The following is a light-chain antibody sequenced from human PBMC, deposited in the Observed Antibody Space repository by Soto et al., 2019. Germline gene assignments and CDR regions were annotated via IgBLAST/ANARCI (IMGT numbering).Light chain of an antibody. Sequence: EIVLTQSPGTLSLSPGERATLSCRASQSITSSYVAWYQQKPGQAPRLLIYGASSRATGIPDRFSGSGSGTDFTLTISRLEPEDFAVYYCQQYGTSPYTFGRGTKLEIK. CDR2: GAS. CDR3: QQYGTSPYT. V-gene: IGKV3-20*01. CDR1: QSITSSY. J-gene: IGKJ2*01.